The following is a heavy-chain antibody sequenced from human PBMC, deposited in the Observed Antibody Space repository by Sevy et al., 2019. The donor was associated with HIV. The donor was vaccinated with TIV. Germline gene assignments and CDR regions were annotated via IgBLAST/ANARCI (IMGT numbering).Heavy chain of an antibody. CDR2: IKQDGSEK. J-gene: IGHJ4*02. CDR1: GFTFSSYW. D-gene: IGHD2-2*01. V-gene: IGHV3-7*01. Sequence: GGSPRLSCAASGFTFSSYWMSWVRQAPGKGLEWVANIKQDGSEKYYVDSVKGRFTISRDNAKNSLYLQMNSLRAEDTAVYYCARKHCSSTSCPSHFDYWGQGTLVTVSS. CDR3: ARKHCSSTSCPSHFDY.